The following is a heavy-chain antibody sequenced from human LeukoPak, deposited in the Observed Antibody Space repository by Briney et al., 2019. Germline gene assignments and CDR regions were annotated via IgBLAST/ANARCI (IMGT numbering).Heavy chain of an antibody. V-gene: IGHV4-59*01. Sequence: SETLSLTCTVSGGSIGTYYWSWIRQPPGKGLEWIGYIYYNGYTDYNPSLKSRVTISLHTSKNQFSLRLSSVNAADTAVYYCTSGYSSGWEADWLDPWGQGTLVTVSS. CDR2: IYYNGYT. CDR1: GGSIGTYY. J-gene: IGHJ5*02. D-gene: IGHD6-19*01. CDR3: TSGYSSGWEADWLDP.